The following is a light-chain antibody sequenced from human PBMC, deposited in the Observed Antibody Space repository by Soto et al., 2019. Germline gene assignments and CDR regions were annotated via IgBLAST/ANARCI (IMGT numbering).Light chain of an antibody. Sequence: QLVLTQPPSASGTPGQRVTLSCSGSNSNIGNKYVYWYQQLPETAPKLLIYRDNERPSGVPDRFSGSKSGTSASLAISGLRSEDEADYYCAAGDDSLRGVVFGGGTKLTVL. V-gene: IGLV1-47*01. CDR1: NSNIGNKY. CDR3: AAGDDSLRGVV. J-gene: IGLJ2*01. CDR2: RDN.